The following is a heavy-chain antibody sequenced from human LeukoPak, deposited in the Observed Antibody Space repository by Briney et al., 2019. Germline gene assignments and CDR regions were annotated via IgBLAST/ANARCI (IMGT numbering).Heavy chain of an antibody. V-gene: IGHV5-51*01. CDR2: IYPGDSDT. CDR1: GYSFTSYW. J-gene: IGHJ6*03. CDR3: ARGNRGYSYGYYFVSYYYYYMDV. D-gene: IGHD5-18*01. Sequence: GESLKISCKGSGYSFTSYWIGWVRQMPGRGLEWMGIIYPGDSDTRYSPSFQGQVTISADKSISTAYLQWSSLKASDTAMYYCARGNRGYSYGYYFVSYYYYYMDVWGKGTTVTVSS.